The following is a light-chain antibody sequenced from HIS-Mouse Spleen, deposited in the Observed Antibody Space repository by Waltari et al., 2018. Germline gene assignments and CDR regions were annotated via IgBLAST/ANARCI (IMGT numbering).Light chain of an antibody. CDR3: QSYDSSNLV. Sequence: NFMLTQPHSVSESPGKTVTISCTRSSGSIASNYVQWYQQRPGSSPTTVIYEDNQRPSVVPDRLSGSIDSSSNSASLTISGLKTEDEADYYCQSYDSSNLVFGGGTKLTVL. CDR1: SGSIASNY. V-gene: IGLV6-57*01. J-gene: IGLJ3*02. CDR2: EDN.